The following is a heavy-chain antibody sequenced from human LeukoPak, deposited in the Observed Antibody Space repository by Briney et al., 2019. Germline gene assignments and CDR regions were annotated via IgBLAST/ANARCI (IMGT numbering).Heavy chain of an antibody. CDR3: ARDIHDSSGYYYDY. J-gene: IGHJ4*02. V-gene: IGHV3-23*01. CDR1: GFSFSVYT. D-gene: IGHD3-22*01. Sequence: PPGGSLRLSCVASGFSFSVYTMSWVRQAPGKGLEWISAVSASGDKTYYADSVKGRFTVSRDNSKDTLCLHMNSLRAEDTALYYCARDIHDSSGYYYDYWGQGTLVTVSS. CDR2: VSASGDKT.